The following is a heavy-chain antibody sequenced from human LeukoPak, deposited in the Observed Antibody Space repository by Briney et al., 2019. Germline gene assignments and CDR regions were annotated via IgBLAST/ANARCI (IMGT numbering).Heavy chain of an antibody. Sequence: GRSLRLSCAVSGFTFSNYAMHWVRQTPGKGLEWVGVDLYDGSNRYSDSVKGRFTISRDDFKKTLYLQMNSLRDDDTAVYYCARERNSGSYRTVDHWGQGTLVTVSS. CDR2: DLYDGSNR. V-gene: IGHV3-30*04. J-gene: IGHJ4*02. CDR3: ARERNSGSYRTVDH. CDR1: GFTFSNYA. D-gene: IGHD1-26*01.